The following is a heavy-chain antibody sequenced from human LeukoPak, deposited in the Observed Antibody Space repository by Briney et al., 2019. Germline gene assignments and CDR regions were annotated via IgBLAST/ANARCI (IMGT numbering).Heavy chain of an antibody. CDR2: FDPEDGET. J-gene: IGHJ4*02. Sequence: WASVRVSCKVSGYTLTQLSMHWVRQAPGKGLEWMGGFDPEDGETIYAQKFQGRVTMTEDTSTDTAYMELSSLRSDDTAVYYCATDSGTYFLFWGQGTLVTVSS. V-gene: IGHV1-24*01. CDR3: ATDSGTYFLF. CDR1: GYTLTQLS. D-gene: IGHD1-26*01.